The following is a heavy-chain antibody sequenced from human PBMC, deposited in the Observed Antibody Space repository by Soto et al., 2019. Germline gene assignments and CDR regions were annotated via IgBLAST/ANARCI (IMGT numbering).Heavy chain of an antibody. Sequence: PGESLKISCQGSGYSFASYWNGWVRQMPGKELEWMGIIYPGDSDTRYSPSLQGRVTISADKSLRTAYLQWTSLKASDTALYYCARTRSFTLGFYYDGMDVWGQGITLAASS. CDR2: IYPGDSDT. CDR1: GYSFASYW. CDR3: ARTRSFTLGFYYDGMDV. D-gene: IGHD6-6*01. J-gene: IGHJ6*02. V-gene: IGHV5-51*01.